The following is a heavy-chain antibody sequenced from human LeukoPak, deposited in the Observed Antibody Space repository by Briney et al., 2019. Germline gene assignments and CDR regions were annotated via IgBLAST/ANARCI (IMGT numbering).Heavy chain of an antibody. Sequence: SENLSLTCTVSGDSISSSNYYWDWIRQPPGNGLEWFGSIFYSVSTYYNAPLQRRTAISVEHSQNQASLHVSCVTAPDTPRYYCARRWQTYYYSYMDVWGKGTTVTVSS. V-gene: IGHV4-39*01. CDR3: ARRWQTYYYSYMDV. CDR1: GDSISSSNYY. J-gene: IGHJ6*03. CDR2: IFYSVST. D-gene: IGHD2-15*01.